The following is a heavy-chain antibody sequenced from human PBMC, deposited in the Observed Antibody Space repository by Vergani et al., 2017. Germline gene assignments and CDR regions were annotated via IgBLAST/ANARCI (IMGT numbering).Heavy chain of an antibody. V-gene: IGHV1-18*01. CDR1: GYTFTKFG. D-gene: IGHD1-1*01. CDR3: ARGGGQTALDL. Sequence: QVQLVQSGAEVKKPGASVKVSCKASGYTFTKFGITWVRQAPGQGLQWMGWISAYNANPNFAKKLQGRVFMTTDTATRTAYMELMSLRSDDTAVYYCARGGGQTALDLWGQGTLVTVSS. J-gene: IGHJ4*02. CDR2: ISAYNANP.